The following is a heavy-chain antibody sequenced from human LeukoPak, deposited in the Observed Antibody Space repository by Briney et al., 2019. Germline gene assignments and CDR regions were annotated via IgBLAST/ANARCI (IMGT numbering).Heavy chain of an antibody. J-gene: IGHJ4*02. V-gene: IGHV1-18*01. Sequence: GASVKVSCKASGYTFTSYGISWVRQAPGQGLEWMGWISAYNGNTNYAQKLQGRVTMTTDTSTSTAYMELRSLRSDDTAVYYCARDLFLWFGEFPSFYFDYWGQGTLVTVSS. CDR3: ARDLFLWFGEFPSFYFDY. CDR1: GYTFTSYG. D-gene: IGHD3-10*01. CDR2: ISAYNGNT.